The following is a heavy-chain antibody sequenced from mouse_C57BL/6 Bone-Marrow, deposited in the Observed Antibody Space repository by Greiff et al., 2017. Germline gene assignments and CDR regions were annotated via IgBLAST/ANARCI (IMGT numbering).Heavy chain of an antibody. Sequence: VQLQQSGAELVRPGASVKLSCTASGFNIKDDYMHWVKQRPEQGLEWIGWIDPENGDTEYASKFLGKATITADTSSNTAYLQLSSLTSEDTAVYYCTTYPSYYYGSSYPLFDYWGQGTTLTVSS. CDR2: IDPENGDT. J-gene: IGHJ2*01. CDR1: GFNIKDDY. CDR3: TTYPSYYYGSSYPLFDY. D-gene: IGHD1-1*01. V-gene: IGHV14-4*01.